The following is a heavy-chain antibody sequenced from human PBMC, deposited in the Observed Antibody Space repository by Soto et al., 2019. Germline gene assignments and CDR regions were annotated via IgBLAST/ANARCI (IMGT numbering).Heavy chain of an antibody. CDR3: AKDNVALGTYYAFDK. J-gene: IGHJ3*02. V-gene: IGHV3-33*06. Sequence: QVQLVESGGGVVQPGRSLRLSCAASGFTFSDYGMHWVRQAPGMGLAWLAVIWFDGGNKYYADSVKGRLTISRDNPKNILYLQMNNMIDDDTAVYYCAKDNVALGTYYAFDKWGLGTMVTVSA. CDR2: IWFDGGNK. D-gene: IGHD1-26*01. CDR1: GFTFSDYG.